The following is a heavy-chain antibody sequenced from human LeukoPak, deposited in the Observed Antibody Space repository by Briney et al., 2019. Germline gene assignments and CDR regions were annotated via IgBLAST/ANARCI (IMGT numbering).Heavy chain of an antibody. CDR1: GFTFSSYA. CDR2: VRGGDAGT. CDR3: AKNRGGSYYSGSDY. J-gene: IGHJ4*02. D-gene: IGHD1-26*01. Sequence: GSLRLSCAASGFTFSSYAMNRVRQAPGKGLEWVSAVRGGDAGTSYADSVKGRFTISRDNSKNTLYLQMNSLRADDTAVYYCAKNRGGSYYSGSDYWGQGTLVTVSS. V-gene: IGHV3-23*01.